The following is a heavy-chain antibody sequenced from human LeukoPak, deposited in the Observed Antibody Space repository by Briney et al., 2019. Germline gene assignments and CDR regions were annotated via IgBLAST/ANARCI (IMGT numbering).Heavy chain of an antibody. V-gene: IGHV4-34*01. CDR1: GGSISSYY. Sequence: KPSETLSLTCTVSGGSISSYYWSWIRQPPGKGLEWIGEINHSGSTNYNPSLKSRVTISVDTSKNQFSLKLSSVTAADTAVYYCARGGLTFYFWTPGGFDYWGQGTLVTVSS. CDR2: INHSGST. J-gene: IGHJ4*02. CDR3: ARGGLTFYFWTPGGFDY. D-gene: IGHD3/OR15-3a*01.